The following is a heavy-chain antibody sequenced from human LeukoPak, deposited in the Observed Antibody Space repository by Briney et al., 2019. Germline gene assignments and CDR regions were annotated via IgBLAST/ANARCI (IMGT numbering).Heavy chain of an antibody. V-gene: IGHV1-46*01. J-gene: IGHJ5*02. CDR3: ARDRCSSTSCNWFDP. CDR1: GYSFTSHY. CDR2: INPSGGST. D-gene: IGHD2-2*01. Sequence: ASVKVSCKASGYSFTSHYMHWVRQAPGQGLEWMGIINPSGGSTSYAQKFQGRVTMTRDMSTSTVYMELSSLRSEDTAVYYCARDRCSSTSCNWFDPWGQGTLVTVSS.